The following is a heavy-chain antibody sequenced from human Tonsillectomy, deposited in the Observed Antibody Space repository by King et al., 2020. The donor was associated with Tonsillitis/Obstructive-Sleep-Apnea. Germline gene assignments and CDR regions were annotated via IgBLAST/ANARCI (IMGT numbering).Heavy chain of an antibody. CDR1: GFTFSSYA. J-gene: IGHJ6*02. CDR2: ISYDGSNK. Sequence: VQLVESGGGVVQPERSLRLSCAASGFTFSSYAMHWVRQAPGKGLEWVAVISYDGSNKYYADSVKGRFTISRDNSKNTLYLQMNSLRAEDTAVYYCARGITMVRGVRVYYGMDVWGQGTTVTVSS. V-gene: IGHV3-30*04. CDR3: ARGITMVRGVRVYYGMDV. D-gene: IGHD3-10*01.